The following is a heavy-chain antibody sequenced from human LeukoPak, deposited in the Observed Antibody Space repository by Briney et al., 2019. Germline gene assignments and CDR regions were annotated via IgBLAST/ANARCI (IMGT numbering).Heavy chain of an antibody. V-gene: IGHV3-48*01. CDR1: GFTFSYYN. D-gene: IGHD3-10*01. CDR3: VRQLVS. Sequence: GGSLRLSCTASGFTFSYYNMNWVRQAPGKGLEWLSYISSTSNTIYYADSVKGRFTISRDNAKNSLYLQMNSLRAEDTAVYYCVRQLVSWGQGTLVTVSS. CDR2: ISSTSNTI. J-gene: IGHJ5*02.